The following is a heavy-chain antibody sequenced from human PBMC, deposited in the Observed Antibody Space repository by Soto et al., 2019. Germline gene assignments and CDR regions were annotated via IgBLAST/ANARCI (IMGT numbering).Heavy chain of an antibody. D-gene: IGHD4-17*01. V-gene: IGHV4-59*01. CDR2: IYYSGST. Sequence: SETLSLTCFVSGSSISPYYWTWIRQSPGKGLEWIGNIYYSGSTNYNPSLKSRVTISVDTSKKQFSLKLTSVTAADTAVYYCSRVGGYYGDYPNFDYWGQGTRVTVSS. J-gene: IGHJ4*02. CDR1: GSSISPYY. CDR3: SRVGGYYGDYPNFDY.